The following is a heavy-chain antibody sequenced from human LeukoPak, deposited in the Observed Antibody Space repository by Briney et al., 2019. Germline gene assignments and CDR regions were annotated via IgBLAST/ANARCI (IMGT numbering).Heavy chain of an antibody. CDR1: GFIFSNYG. J-gene: IGHJ1*01. D-gene: IGHD6-13*01. Sequence: GGSLRLSCAASGFIFSNYGMHWVRQAPGKGLEWVAVISYDGSNKYYADSVKGRFTISRDNSKNTLYLQMNSLRAEDTAVYYCARKGQGSNWAAEYFQNWGQGTLVTVSS. CDR3: ARKGQGSNWAAEYFQN. CDR2: ISYDGSNK. V-gene: IGHV3-30*03.